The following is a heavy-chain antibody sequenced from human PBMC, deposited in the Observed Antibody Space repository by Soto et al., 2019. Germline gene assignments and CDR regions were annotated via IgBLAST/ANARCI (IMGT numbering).Heavy chain of an antibody. Sequence: ASVKVSCKASGGTFSSYAISWVRQAPGQGLEWMGGIIPIVGTANYAQKFQGRVTITADKSTSTAYMELSSLRSEDTAVYYCATSRIQLWFLYGMDVWGQGTTVTVSS. CDR3: ATSRIQLWFLYGMDV. CDR2: IIPIVGTA. D-gene: IGHD5-18*01. J-gene: IGHJ6*02. CDR1: GGTFSSYA. V-gene: IGHV1-69*06.